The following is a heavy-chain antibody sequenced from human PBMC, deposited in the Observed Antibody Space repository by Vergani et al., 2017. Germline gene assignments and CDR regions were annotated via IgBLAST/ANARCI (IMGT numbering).Heavy chain of an antibody. CDR2: ISAYNGNT. D-gene: IGHD6-19*01. CDR3: ARGPHIAVAGIAKYGMDV. CDR1: GYTFTRYG. Sequence: QVQLVQSGAEVKKPGASVKVSCKASGYTFTRYGISWVRQAPGQGLEWMGWISAYNGNTNYAQKLQGRVTMTTDTSTSTAYMGLRSLRSDDTAVYYCARGPHIAVAGIAKYGMDVWGQGTTVTVSS. J-gene: IGHJ6*02. V-gene: IGHV1-18*01.